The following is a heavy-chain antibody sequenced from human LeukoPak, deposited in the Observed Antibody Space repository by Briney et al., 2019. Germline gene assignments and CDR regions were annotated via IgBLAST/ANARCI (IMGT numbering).Heavy chain of an antibody. CDR3: ARGQTPCPRTCLDH. V-gene: IGHV3-7*04. CDR1: GFTFSSYW. Sequence: GESLRLSCVGSGFTFSSYWTTWVRQAPGKGLEWVANINQDGSEENYVDSVRGRFTISRDNARNSLFLQMNSLRAEDTAVYYCARGQTPCPRTCLDHWGQGTPVTVSS. J-gene: IGHJ4*02. CDR2: INQDGSEE. D-gene: IGHD1-14*01.